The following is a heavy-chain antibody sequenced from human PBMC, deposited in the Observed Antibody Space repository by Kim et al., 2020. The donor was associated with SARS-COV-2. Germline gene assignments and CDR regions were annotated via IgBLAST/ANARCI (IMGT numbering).Heavy chain of an antibody. CDR2: ISAYNGNT. V-gene: IGHV1-18*04. CDR3: ARDFPMVRGVINGPIYYYGMDV. J-gene: IGHJ6*02. D-gene: IGHD3-10*01. Sequence: ASVKVSCKASGYTFTSYGISWVRQAPGQGLEWMGWISAYNGNTNYAQKLQGRVTMTTDTSTSTAYMELRSLRSDDTAVYYCARDFPMVRGVINGPIYYYGMDVWGQGTTVTVSS. CDR1: GYTFTSYG.